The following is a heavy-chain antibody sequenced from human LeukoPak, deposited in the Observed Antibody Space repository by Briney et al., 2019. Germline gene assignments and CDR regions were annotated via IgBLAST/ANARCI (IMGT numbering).Heavy chain of an antibody. V-gene: IGHV3-48*03. D-gene: IGHD3-10*01. Sequence: GGSLRLSCAASGFTFSSYEMNWVRQAPGKGLEWVSYISSSGSTIYYADSVKGRFTISRDNAKNSLYLQMNSLGAEDTAVYYCARDRYYGSGSYDYWGQGTLVTVSS. CDR2: ISSSGSTI. J-gene: IGHJ4*02. CDR3: ARDRYYGSGSYDY. CDR1: GFTFSSYE.